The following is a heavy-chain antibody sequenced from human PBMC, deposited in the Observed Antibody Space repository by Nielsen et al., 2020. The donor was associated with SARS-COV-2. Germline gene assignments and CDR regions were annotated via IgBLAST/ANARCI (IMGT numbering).Heavy chain of an antibody. D-gene: IGHD3-3*01. J-gene: IGHJ4*02. CDR2: MTPNSGNT. CDR3: ARGGFAVVFPAYDY. V-gene: IGHV1-8*01. Sequence: ASVKVSCKASGYTFINHDINWVRQSTGQGLEWMGWMTPNSGNTGYAQKFQGRVTMTRNTSTRTAYMELSSLRSEDTAVYYCARGGFAVVFPAYDYWGQGTLVTVSS. CDR1: GYTFINHD.